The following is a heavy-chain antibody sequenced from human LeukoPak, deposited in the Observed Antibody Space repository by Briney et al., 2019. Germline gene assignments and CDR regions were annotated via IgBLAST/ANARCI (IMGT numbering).Heavy chain of an antibody. V-gene: IGHV1-2*02. D-gene: IGHD5-24*01. J-gene: IGHJ5*02. Sequence: GASVKVSCKASGYTFTGYYMHWVRQAPGQGLEWMGWINPNSGGTNYAQKFQGRVTMTRDTSISTAYMKLSRLRSDDTAVYYCARAPTMATRKCWFDPWGQGTLVTVSS. CDR3: ARAPTMATRKCWFDP. CDR2: INPNSGGT. CDR1: GYTFTGYY.